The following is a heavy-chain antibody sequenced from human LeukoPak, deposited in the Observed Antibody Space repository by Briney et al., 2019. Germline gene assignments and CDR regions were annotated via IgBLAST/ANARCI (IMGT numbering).Heavy chain of an antibody. CDR3: ARVYNWNYGFDY. CDR1: GDSVPSNSAA. J-gene: IGHJ4*02. Sequence: SQTLSLTCAVSGDSVPSNSAAWNWIRQSPSRGLEWLERTYYRSKWYNDYAVSVKSRITINPDTSKNQFSLQLNSVTPEDTAVYYCARVYNWNYGFDYWGQGTLVTVSS. CDR2: TYYRSKWYN. V-gene: IGHV6-1*01. D-gene: IGHD1-7*01.